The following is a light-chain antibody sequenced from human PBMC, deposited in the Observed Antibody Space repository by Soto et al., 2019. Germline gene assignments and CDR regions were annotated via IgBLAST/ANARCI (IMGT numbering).Light chain of an antibody. CDR1: SSDVGGYNY. Sequence: QSVLTQPASVSGSPGQSITISCTGASSDVGGYNYVSWYQQHPGKAPKLVIFEVSYRPSGISSRFSGSKSGSTASLTISGLQADDEAEYHCSSYTDSGSFVVFGGGTQLTVL. CDR3: SSYTDSGSFVV. CDR2: EVS. J-gene: IGLJ2*01. V-gene: IGLV2-14*01.